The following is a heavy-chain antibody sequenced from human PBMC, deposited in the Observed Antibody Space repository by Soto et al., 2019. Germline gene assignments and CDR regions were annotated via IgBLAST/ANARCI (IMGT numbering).Heavy chain of an antibody. D-gene: IGHD5-12*01. CDR1: GVTCGSLG. Sequence: SVRVCSKGSGVTCGSLGSSWVRQANRQGLEWMGRIIPILGIANYAQKFQGRVTITADKSTSTAYMELSSLRSEDTAVYYCESLRNGYFGSLFDFWGQGTLVTVSS. V-gene: IGHV1-69*04. CDR2: IIPILGIA. J-gene: IGHJ4*02. CDR3: ESLRNGYFGSLFDF.